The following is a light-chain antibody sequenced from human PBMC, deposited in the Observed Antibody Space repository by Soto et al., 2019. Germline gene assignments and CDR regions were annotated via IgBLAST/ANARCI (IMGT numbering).Light chain of an antibody. CDR1: QNVRSNL. CDR3: QHYDGSPRT. CDR2: RVF. V-gene: IGKV3-20*01. Sequence: ETVLTQAPGTVSLSPGERATLSCTTSQNVRSNLLAWYQHKPGQDPRLLIYRVFNRATGIPDRFSGSGSGTDFTLTISGLEPEDSAVYYCQHYDGSPRTFGQGNKLEI. J-gene: IGKJ2*01.